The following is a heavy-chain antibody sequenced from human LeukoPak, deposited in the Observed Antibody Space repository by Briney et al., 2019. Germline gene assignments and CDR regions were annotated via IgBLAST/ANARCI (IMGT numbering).Heavy chain of an antibody. CDR2: IKSSSNTI. CDR1: GFTLSTSG. D-gene: IGHD3-16*01. J-gene: IGHJ4*02. CDR3: ARDGGFSPFDY. Sequence: PGGSLRLSCAASGFTLSTSGMNWVRQAPGKGLEWISYIKSSSNTIYYADSVKGRFTISRDNSKNTLYLQMNSLRAEDTAVYYCARDGGFSPFDYWGQGTLVTVSS. V-gene: IGHV3-48*01.